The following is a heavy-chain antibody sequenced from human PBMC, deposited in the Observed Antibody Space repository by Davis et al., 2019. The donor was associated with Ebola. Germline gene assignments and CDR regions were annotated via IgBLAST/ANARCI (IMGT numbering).Heavy chain of an antibody. D-gene: IGHD5-18*01. J-gene: IGHJ4*02. Sequence: GESLKISCAASGFTFSDYWMTWVRQAPGKGLEWVANIKQDETEKYYVDSVKGRFTISRDNAKNSLYLQMNNLRAEDTAVYFCARALQPFDYWGQGTPVTVSS. CDR3: ARALQPFDY. CDR2: IKQDETEK. V-gene: IGHV3-7*04. CDR1: GFTFSDYW.